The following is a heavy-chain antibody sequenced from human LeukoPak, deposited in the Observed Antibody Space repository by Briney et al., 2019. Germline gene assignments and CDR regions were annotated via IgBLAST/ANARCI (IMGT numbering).Heavy chain of an antibody. Sequence: GSLRLSCAASKFTFSDYSMSWVRQAPGKGLEWVSSISSIRNYIYYADSVKGRFTVSRDNAKNSLYLQMNSLRAEDTAVYYCARDYGDYYFDYWGQGTLVTVSS. CDR3: ARDYGDYYFDY. J-gene: IGHJ4*02. CDR1: KFTFSDYS. CDR2: ISSIRNYI. D-gene: IGHD4-17*01. V-gene: IGHV3-21*04.